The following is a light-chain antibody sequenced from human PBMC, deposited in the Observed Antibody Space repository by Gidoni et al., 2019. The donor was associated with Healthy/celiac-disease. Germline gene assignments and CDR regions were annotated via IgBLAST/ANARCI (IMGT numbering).Light chain of an antibody. V-gene: IGKV3-20*01. CDR3: QQYGSSPWT. CDR1: QSVSSSY. J-gene: IGKJ1*01. Sequence: IVLTLSPGTLSLSPGARATPSCSASQSVSSSYLAWYQQKPGQAPRLLIYGASSRATGIPDRFSGSGSGTDFTLTISRLEPEDFAVYYCQQYGSSPWTFGQGTKVEIK. CDR2: GAS.